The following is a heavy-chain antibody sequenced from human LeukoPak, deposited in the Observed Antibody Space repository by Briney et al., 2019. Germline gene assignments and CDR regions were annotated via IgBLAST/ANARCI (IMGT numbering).Heavy chain of an antibody. J-gene: IGHJ4*02. CDR3: AREVYGPYIVVVPAAMPFDY. CDR1: GFTFSSYS. D-gene: IGHD2-2*01. CDR2: ISSSSSYI. V-gene: IGHV3-21*01. Sequence: GGSLRLSCAASGFTFSSYSMNWVRQAPGKGLEWVSSISSSSSYIYYADSVKGRFTISRDNSKNTLYLQMNSLRAEDTAVYYCAREVYGPYIVVVPAAMPFDYWGQGTLVTVSS.